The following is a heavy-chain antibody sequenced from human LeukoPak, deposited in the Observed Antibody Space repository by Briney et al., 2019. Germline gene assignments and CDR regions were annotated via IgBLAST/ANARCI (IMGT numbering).Heavy chain of an antibody. CDR2: IYTSDNT. CDR1: GFTVSSNY. CDR3: AREVRIAASGRAFDM. Sequence: GGSLRLSCAASGFTVSSNYMSWVRQAPGKGLEWVSVIYTSDNTYYADSVKGRFTISRHNSKNTLYLQMNSLRAEDTAVYYCAREVRIAASGRAFDMWGQGTMVTVSS. J-gene: IGHJ3*02. D-gene: IGHD6-13*01. V-gene: IGHV3-53*01.